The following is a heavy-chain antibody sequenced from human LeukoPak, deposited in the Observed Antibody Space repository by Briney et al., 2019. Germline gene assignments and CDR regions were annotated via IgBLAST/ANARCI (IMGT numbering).Heavy chain of an antibody. CDR3: VRDPREPANDLDY. CDR1: GYSFTAHY. CDR2: IDCGAGDT. D-gene: IGHD1-1*01. Sequence: GASVKVSCKTSGYSFTAHYIHWVRQAPGQALQSLAYIDCGAGDTNYAQPFQGRVTVTRDKSINTAYLELSSLTFDDTAIYYCVRDPREPANDLDYWGRGTLVTVSS. J-gene: IGHJ4*01. V-gene: IGHV1-2*02.